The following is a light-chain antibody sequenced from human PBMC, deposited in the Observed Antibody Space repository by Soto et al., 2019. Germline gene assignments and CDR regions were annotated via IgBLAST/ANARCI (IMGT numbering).Light chain of an antibody. Sequence: DIQMTQSPSTLSASVGDRVTITCRASQSISSWLAWYQHKPGKAPKLLIYTPSSLESGVPSRFSGSGSGTEFTLTISTLQPEDFASYYCLQYNSHPWTFGQGTKVEIK. J-gene: IGKJ1*01. CDR1: QSISSW. CDR3: LQYNSHPWT. CDR2: TPS. V-gene: IGKV1-5*03.